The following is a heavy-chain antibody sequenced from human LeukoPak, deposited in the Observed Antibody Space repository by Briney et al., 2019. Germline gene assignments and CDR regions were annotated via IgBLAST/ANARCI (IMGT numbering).Heavy chain of an antibody. J-gene: IGHJ4*02. CDR3: ARYSFSSYGIDY. CDR1: GFTFSSHE. CDR2: ISSSGSTI. V-gene: IGHV3-48*03. Sequence: GGSLRLSCAASGFTFSSHEMNWVRQAPGKGLEWVSYISSSGSTIYYADSVKGRFTISRDNAKNSLYLQMNSLRAEDTAVYYCARYSFSSYGIDYWGQGTLVTVSS. D-gene: IGHD4-17*01.